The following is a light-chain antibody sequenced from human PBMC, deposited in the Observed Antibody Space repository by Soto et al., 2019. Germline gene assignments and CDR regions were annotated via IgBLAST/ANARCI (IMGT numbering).Light chain of an antibody. CDR1: QPVTSTY. CDR2: GAS. Sequence: EIVLTQSPGALSVSPGERATLSCRASQPVTSTYLAWYQQKPGQAPRLLIHGASTRATGIPDRFSGSGSGTDFALSISRLEPEDSAVYYCQQYGSSPMYTFGQGTKLEIQ. J-gene: IGKJ2*01. V-gene: IGKV3-20*01. CDR3: QQYGSSPMYT.